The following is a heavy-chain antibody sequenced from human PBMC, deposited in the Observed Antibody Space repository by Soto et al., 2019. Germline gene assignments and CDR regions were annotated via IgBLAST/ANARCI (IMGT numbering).Heavy chain of an antibody. J-gene: IGHJ3*02. D-gene: IGHD5-12*01. CDR2: IYPGDSDT. V-gene: IGHV5-51*01. Sequence: GESLKISCQGSGYRFASYWIGWVRQMPGKGPEWMGIIYPGDSDTRYSPSFQGQVTISADKSITTVYLQWSSLKASDTAMYYCARPHLIVAPYDTFDIWGPGTMVTVSS. CDR1: GYRFASYW. CDR3: ARPHLIVAPYDTFDI.